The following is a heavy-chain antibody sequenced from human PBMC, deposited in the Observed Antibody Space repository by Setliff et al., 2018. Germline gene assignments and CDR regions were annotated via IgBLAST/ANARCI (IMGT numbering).Heavy chain of an antibody. CDR2: IYYSGST. Sequence: PSETLSLTCTVSGGSISSGGYYWSWIRQHPGKGLEWIGYIYYSGSTYYNPSLKSRVTISVDTSKNQFSLKLSSVTAADTAVYYCARGISFHLEWLLWGQGTLVTVSS. D-gene: IGHD3-3*01. CDR1: GGSISSGGYY. V-gene: IGHV4-31*03. CDR3: ARGISFHLEWLL. J-gene: IGHJ4*02.